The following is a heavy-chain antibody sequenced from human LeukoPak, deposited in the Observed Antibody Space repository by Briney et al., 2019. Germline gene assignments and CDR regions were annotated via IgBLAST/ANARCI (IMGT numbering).Heavy chain of an antibody. CDR2: IRYDGSNK. V-gene: IGHV3-30*02. J-gene: IGHJ4*02. D-gene: IGHD3-22*01. CDR3: TRFLSDSSGYYDAGVDH. Sequence: PGGSLRLSCAASGFTFSSYGMHWVRQAPGKGLEWVAFIRYDGSNKYYADSVKGRFTISRDNSKNTLYLQMNSLKTEDTAVYYCTRFLSDSSGYYDAGVDHWGQGTLVTVSS. CDR1: GFTFSSYG.